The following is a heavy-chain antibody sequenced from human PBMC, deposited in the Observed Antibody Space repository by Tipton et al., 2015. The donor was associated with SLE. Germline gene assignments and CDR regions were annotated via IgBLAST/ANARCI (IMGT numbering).Heavy chain of an antibody. D-gene: IGHD6-13*01. CDR2: IYTSGST. Sequence: TLSLTCTVSGDSIVNYYWSWIRQPAGKGLEWIGRIYTSGSTDYNPSLKRRVTISVDTSKKQFSLKLSSVTAADTAVYYCARETYSSSWNFDYWGQGTLVTVSS. V-gene: IGHV4-4*07. CDR3: ARETYSSSWNFDY. CDR1: GDSIVNYY. J-gene: IGHJ4*02.